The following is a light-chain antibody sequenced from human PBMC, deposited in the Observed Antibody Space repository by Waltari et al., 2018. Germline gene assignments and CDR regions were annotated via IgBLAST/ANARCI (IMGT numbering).Light chain of an antibody. CDR3: QQYGSSPQT. J-gene: IGKJ3*01. CDR1: QSIDSTF. CDR2: GAS. V-gene: IGKV3-20*01. Sequence: EIVLTQSPGTQPLSQGERATLPCRASQSIDSTFLTWYQQKPGQAPRLLIYGASNRASGLPDRFSGSGSGTDFTLTISRLEPEDFALYYCQQYGSSPQTFGPGTKVDIK.